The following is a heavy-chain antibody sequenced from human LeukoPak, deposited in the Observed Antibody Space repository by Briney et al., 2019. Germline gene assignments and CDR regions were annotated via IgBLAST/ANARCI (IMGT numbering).Heavy chain of an antibody. J-gene: IGHJ4*02. Sequence: GGSLRLSCAASGFTFSSYGMSWVRQAPGKGLEWVSAISGSGGSTYYADSVKGRFTISRDNSKNTLYLQMNSLRAEDTAVYYCARGQIRCSSTSCYSSWSPGFDYWGQGTLVTVSS. D-gene: IGHD2-2*01. CDR2: ISGSGGST. CDR1: GFTFSSYG. V-gene: IGHV3-23*01. CDR3: ARGQIRCSSTSCYSSWSPGFDY.